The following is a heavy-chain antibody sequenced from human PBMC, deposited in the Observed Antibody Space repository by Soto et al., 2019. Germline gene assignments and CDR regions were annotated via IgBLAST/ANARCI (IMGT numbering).Heavy chain of an antibody. V-gene: IGHV3-7*05. CDR3: ARDVGSGWFDY. D-gene: IGHD6-19*01. Sequence: PGGSLRLSCAASGFTLSTNWMSWVRQAPGKGLEWVANIKRDGSEKNYVDSVKGRFTISRDNAKNSLYLQMNSLRAEDTANYYCARDVGSGWFDYWGQGTLVTVSS. J-gene: IGHJ4*02. CDR2: IKRDGSEK. CDR1: GFTLSTNW.